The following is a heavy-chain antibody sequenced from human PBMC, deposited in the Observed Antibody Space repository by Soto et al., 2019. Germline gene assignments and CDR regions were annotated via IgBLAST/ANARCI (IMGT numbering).Heavy chain of an antibody. CDR3: ASAGGLGAVAADY. Sequence: SETLSLTCAVYGGSFSGYYWTWIRQPPGTGLEWIGEINHSGSTNYNPSLKSRVTISVDRSKNQFSLKLTSVTAADTAVYYCASAGGLGAVAADYWGQGTLVTVSS. CDR2: INHSGST. J-gene: IGHJ4*02. V-gene: IGHV4-34*01. D-gene: IGHD6-19*01. CDR1: GGSFSGYY.